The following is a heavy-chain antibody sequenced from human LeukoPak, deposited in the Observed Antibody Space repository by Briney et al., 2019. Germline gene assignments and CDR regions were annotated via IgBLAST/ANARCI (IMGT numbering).Heavy chain of an antibody. Sequence: GGSLRLSCAVSGFTFSSYNMKWVRQAPGKGLEWVSYIGTGSSYIYYADSVTGRFTISRDNTKNSLYLQMNSLRAEGTAVYYCARETLGVTAFDIWGQGTMVTVSS. CDR1: GFTFSSYN. J-gene: IGHJ3*02. CDR2: IGTGSSYI. V-gene: IGHV3-21*04. CDR3: ARETLGVTAFDI. D-gene: IGHD2-21*02.